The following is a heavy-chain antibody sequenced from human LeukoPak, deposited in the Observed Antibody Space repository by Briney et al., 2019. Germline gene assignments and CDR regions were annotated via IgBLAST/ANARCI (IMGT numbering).Heavy chain of an antibody. CDR1: GFTFSSHD. D-gene: IGHD3-10*01. CDR2: ISYEGSNQ. CDR3: TRDQLSMGYFDY. Sequence: GGSLRLSCAASGFTFSSHDMHWVRQAPGKGLEWVAVISYEGSNQDYADSVKGRFTISRDNSKNTVYLQMNSLRSEDTAVYFCTRDQLSMGYFDYWGQGTLVSVSS. J-gene: IGHJ4*02. V-gene: IGHV3-30*03.